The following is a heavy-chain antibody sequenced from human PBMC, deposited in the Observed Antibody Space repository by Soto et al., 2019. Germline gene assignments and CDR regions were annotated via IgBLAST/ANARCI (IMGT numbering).Heavy chain of an antibody. CDR3: ASRNRKDIVLVPAAMLGYYYYSGMDV. V-gene: IGHV1-69*13. CDR2: IIPIFGTA. J-gene: IGHJ6*02. D-gene: IGHD2-2*01. CDR1: GGTFSSYA. Sequence: SVKVSCKASGGTFSSYAISWVRQAPGQGLEWMGGIIPIFGTANYAQKFQGRVTINADESTSTAYMELSSLRSEDTAVYYCASRNRKDIVLVPAAMLGYYYYSGMDVWGQGTTVTVSS.